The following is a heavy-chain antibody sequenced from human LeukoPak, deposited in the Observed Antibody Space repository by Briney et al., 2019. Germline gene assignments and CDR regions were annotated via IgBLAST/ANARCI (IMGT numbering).Heavy chain of an antibody. J-gene: IGHJ4*02. CDR3: ARARYSSGWYGTGLDY. CDR2: MNPISGNT. V-gene: IGHV1-8*03. Sequence: GASVKVSCKASGYTFSNNDINWVRQATGQGLEWMGWMNPISGNTGFAQKFQGRVTITRITSISTAYMELSSLRPEDTAVYYCARARYSSGWYGTGLDYWGQGTLVTVSS. CDR1: GYTFSNND. D-gene: IGHD6-19*01.